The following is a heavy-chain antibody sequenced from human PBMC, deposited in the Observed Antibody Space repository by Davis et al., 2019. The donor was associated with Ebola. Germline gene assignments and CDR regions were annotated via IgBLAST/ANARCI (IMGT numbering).Heavy chain of an antibody. D-gene: IGHD2-2*01. CDR1: GGSISSSSYY. V-gene: IGHV4-39*07. Sequence: SETLSLTCTVSGGSISSSSYYWGWIRQPPGKGLEWIGSIYYSGSTYYNPSLKSRVTISVDKSKNQFSLKLSSVTAADTAVYYCARGGYCSSTSCYGGYYYYGMDVWGQGTTVTVSS. CDR2: IYYSGST. J-gene: IGHJ6*02. CDR3: ARGGYCSSTSCYGGYYYYGMDV.